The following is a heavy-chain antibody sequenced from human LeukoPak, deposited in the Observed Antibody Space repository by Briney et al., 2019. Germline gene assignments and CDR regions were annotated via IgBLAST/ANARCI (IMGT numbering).Heavy chain of an antibody. J-gene: IGHJ6*03. Sequence: SETLSLTCAVYGGSFSGYYWTWIRQPPGKGLEWIGEINHSGSTNYNPSLKSRVTISVDTSKNQFSLKLSSVTAADTAVYYCARWASWSYYYYYMDVWGKGTTVTVSS. CDR3: ARWASWSYYYYYMDV. D-gene: IGHD2-2*01. CDR2: INHSGST. CDR1: GGSFSGYY. V-gene: IGHV4-34*01.